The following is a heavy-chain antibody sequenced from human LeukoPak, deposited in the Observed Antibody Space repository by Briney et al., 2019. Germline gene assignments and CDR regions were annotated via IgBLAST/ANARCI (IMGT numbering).Heavy chain of an antibody. CDR3: ARGGGPYGDYVNY. J-gene: IGHJ4*02. D-gene: IGHD4-17*01. CDR1: GFTFSSYS. CDR2: ISSTSSAI. V-gene: IGHV3-48*04. Sequence: GGSLRLFCAASGFTFSSYSMNWVRQAPGKGLEWLSYISSTSSAIYYADSLKGRFTISRDNAKNSLYLQMNSLRAEDTAVYYCARGGGPYGDYVNYWGQGTLVTVSS.